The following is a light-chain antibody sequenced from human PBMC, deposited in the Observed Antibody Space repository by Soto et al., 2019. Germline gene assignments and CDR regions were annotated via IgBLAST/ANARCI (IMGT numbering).Light chain of an antibody. V-gene: IGKV1-5*03. CDR2: KAS. J-gene: IGKJ2*01. CDR3: QQYYTSSGYT. CDR1: QSISSW. Sequence: DIQMTQSPSTLSASVGDRVTITCRASQSISSWLAWYQQKPGKAPKLLIYKASTLESGVPARFSGSGSGTEFTLTISSLQPDDLATYYCQQYYTSSGYTFGHGTNLEIK.